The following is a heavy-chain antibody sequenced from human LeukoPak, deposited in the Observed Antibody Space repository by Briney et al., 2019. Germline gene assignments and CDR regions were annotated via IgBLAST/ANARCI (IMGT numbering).Heavy chain of an antibody. V-gene: IGHV3-30-3*01. CDR3: ATEGSVNYYYDISGYYNH. Sequence: GGPLRLSCAASAASGFTFSSYAFHWVRQAPGKGLEWVAVISYDGNNKYYADSVRGRFTISRDNSKSTLFLQMNSLRVEDTAVYYCATEGSVNYYYDISGYYNHWGQGTLVTVSS. J-gene: IGHJ4*02. CDR1: GFTFSSYA. D-gene: IGHD3-22*01. CDR2: ISYDGNNK.